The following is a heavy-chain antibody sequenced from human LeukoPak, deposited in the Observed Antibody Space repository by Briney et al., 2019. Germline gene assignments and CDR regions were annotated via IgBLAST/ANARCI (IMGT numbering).Heavy chain of an antibody. CDR2: ISYDGSNE. CDR3: ARDPRTVTKFPGYYYYYMDV. V-gene: IGHV3-30-3*01. Sequence: GGSLTLSCAASGFTFSSYAMHWVRQAPGKGLEWVAVISYDGSNEYYADSVKGRFTISRDNSKNTLYLQMNSLRAEDTAVYYCARDPRTVTKFPGYYYYYMDVWGKGTTVTVSS. D-gene: IGHD4-11*01. J-gene: IGHJ6*03. CDR1: GFTFSSYA.